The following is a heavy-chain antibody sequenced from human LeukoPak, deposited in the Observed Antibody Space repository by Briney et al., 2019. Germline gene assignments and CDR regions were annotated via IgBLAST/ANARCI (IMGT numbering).Heavy chain of an antibody. J-gene: IGHJ5*02. Sequence: GASVKVSCKASGYTFTSYAISWVRQAPGQGLEWMGGITPIFGTAKYAQKFQGRVTITADESTSTAYMEVSSLRSEDTAVYYCARAAYCSSTSCLNWFDPWGQGTLVIVSS. CDR3: ARAAYCSSTSCLNWFDP. CDR2: ITPIFGTA. D-gene: IGHD2-2*01. CDR1: GYTFTSYA. V-gene: IGHV1-69*13.